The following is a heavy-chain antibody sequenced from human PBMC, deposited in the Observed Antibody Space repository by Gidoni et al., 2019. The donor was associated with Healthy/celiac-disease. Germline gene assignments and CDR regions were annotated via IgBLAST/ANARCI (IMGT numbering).Heavy chain of an antibody. CDR2: ISWNSGSI. CDR1: GFTFDDYA. Sequence: EVQLVESGGGWVQPGRSLRLSCAASGFTFDDYAMHWVRQAPGKGLEWVSGISWNSGSIGYADSVKGRFTISRDNAKNSLYLQMNSLRAEDTALYYCAKDIDAHSNYYFDYLGQGTLVTVSS. D-gene: IGHD4-4*01. V-gene: IGHV3-9*01. CDR3: AKDIDAHSNYYFDY. J-gene: IGHJ4*02.